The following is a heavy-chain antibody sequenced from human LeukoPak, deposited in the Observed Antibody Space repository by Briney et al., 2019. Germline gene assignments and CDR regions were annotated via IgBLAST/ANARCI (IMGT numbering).Heavy chain of an antibody. Sequence: SQSLSLTCTVSGASISSGTYYWASLRQPPGKAPEWIGNFYYSGSTSYNPPLESRGTISVDTSKNQFSLKLSSVTAADTAVYYCARQPYYDSSGSYFDYWGQGTLVTVSS. CDR3: ARQPYYDSSGSYFDY. J-gene: IGHJ4*02. CDR2: FYYSGST. CDR1: GASISSGTYY. D-gene: IGHD3-22*01. V-gene: IGHV4-39*01.